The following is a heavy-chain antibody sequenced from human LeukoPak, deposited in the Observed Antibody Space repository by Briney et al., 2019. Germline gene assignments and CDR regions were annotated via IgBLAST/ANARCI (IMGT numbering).Heavy chain of an antibody. CDR2: ISSSSSYI. CDR3: AREMTTATSYYYYYMDV. J-gene: IGHJ6*03. D-gene: IGHD4-11*01. CDR1: GFTFSSYS. V-gene: IGHV3-21*01. Sequence: GGSLRLSCAASGFTFSSYSMNWVRQAPGKGLEWVSSISSSSSYIYYADSVKGRFTISRDNAKNSLYLQMNSLRAEDTAVYYCAREMTTATSYYYYYMDVWGKGTTVTVSS.